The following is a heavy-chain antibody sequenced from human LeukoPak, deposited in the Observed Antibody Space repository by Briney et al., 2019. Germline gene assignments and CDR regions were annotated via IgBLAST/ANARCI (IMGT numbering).Heavy chain of an antibody. J-gene: IGHJ4*02. CDR2: IYHSAST. Sequence: PSGPLSLTCAVSGYSIISGYYWGWVRQPPGKGLEWLGSIYHSASTYYNPSLKSRVTISVDTSKNQFSLKLSSVTAADTAVYYCSRQVIAVAGLFFDYWGQGTLVTVSS. CDR3: SRQVIAVAGLFFDY. D-gene: IGHD6-19*01. V-gene: IGHV4-38-2*01. CDR1: GYSIISGYY.